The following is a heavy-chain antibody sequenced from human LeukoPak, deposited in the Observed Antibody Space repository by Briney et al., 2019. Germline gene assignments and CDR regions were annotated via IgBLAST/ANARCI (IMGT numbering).Heavy chain of an antibody. J-gene: IGHJ6*03. CDR2: IIPIFGTA. CDR3: ASSPIAVAGTHYYYYYMDV. CDR1: GGTFSSYT. D-gene: IGHD6-19*01. V-gene: IGHV1-69*05. Sequence: GASVKVSCKASGGTFSSYTISWVRQAPGQGLEWMGGIIPIFGTANYAQKFQGRVTITTDASTSTAYMELSSLSSDDTAVYYCASSPIAVAGTHYYYYYMDVWGQGTTVLVSS.